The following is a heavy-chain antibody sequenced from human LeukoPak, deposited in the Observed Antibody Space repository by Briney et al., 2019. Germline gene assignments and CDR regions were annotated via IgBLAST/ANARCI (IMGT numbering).Heavy chain of an antibody. V-gene: IGHV4-39*07. D-gene: IGHD6-19*01. Sequence: SETLSLTCTVSGDSLRTTTYYWNWIRQPPGKGLEWIGGLYHSGTIYYNPSLKSRVTISADTSKNQFSLKLSSVTAADTAVYYCATYSSGCFDYWGQGTLVTVSS. CDR3: ATYSSGCFDY. CDR1: GDSLRTTTYY. J-gene: IGHJ4*02. CDR2: LYHSGTI.